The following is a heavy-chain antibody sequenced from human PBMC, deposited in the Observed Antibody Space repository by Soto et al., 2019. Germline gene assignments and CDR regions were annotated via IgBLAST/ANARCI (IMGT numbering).Heavy chain of an antibody. J-gene: IGHJ4*02. Sequence: GGSLRLSCAASGFTFSNAWMSWVRQAPGKGLEWVGRIKSKTDGGTTDYAAPVKGRFTISRDDSKNTLYLQMNSLKTEDTAVYYCTTDWVLGGSYPATSPFDYWGQGTLVTVSS. CDR2: IKSKTDGGTT. CDR3: TTDWVLGGSYPATSPFDY. CDR1: GFTFSNAW. V-gene: IGHV3-15*01. D-gene: IGHD1-26*01.